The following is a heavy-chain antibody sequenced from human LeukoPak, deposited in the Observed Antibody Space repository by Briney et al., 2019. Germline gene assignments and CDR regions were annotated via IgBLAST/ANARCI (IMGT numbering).Heavy chain of an antibody. J-gene: IGHJ4*02. CDR3: ARAGGSSTSSPFLFDY. CDR2: INHSGST. V-gene: IGHV4-34*01. Sequence: SETLSLTCAVYGGSFSGYYWRWIRQPPGKGLEWIGEINHSGSTNYNPSLKSRVTISVDTSKNQFSLKLSSVTAADTAVYYCARAGGSSTSSPFLFDYWGQGTLVTVSS. CDR1: GGSFSGYY. D-gene: IGHD2-2*01.